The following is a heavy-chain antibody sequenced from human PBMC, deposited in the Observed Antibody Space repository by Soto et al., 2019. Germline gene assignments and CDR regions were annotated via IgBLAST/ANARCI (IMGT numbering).Heavy chain of an antibody. J-gene: IGHJ6*02. CDR3: ARDSYDFWRVRLAYYYYYYGMDV. V-gene: IGHV3-23*01. CDR1: GFTFSSYA. D-gene: IGHD3-3*01. CDR2: ISGSGGST. Sequence: EVQLLESGGGLVQPGGSLRLSCAASGFTFSSYAMSWVRQAPGKGLEWVSAISGSGGSTYYADSVKGRFTISRDNSKNTLYLQMNSLRAEDTAVYYCARDSYDFWRVRLAYYYYYYGMDVWGQGTTVTVSS.